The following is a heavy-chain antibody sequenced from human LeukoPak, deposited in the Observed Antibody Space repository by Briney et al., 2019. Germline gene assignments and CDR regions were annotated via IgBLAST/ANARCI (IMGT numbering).Heavy chain of an antibody. D-gene: IGHD2-8*01. CDR2: ISSSGRTM. Sequence: VQPGGSLRLSCAASGFTFSSYEMNWVRQAPGKGLEWISHISSSGRTMYYADSVKGRFTISRDNAKNPLYLQMNSLRAEDTAVYYCARLGSLCRNGVCYGGWGQGILVTVSS. J-gene: IGHJ4*02. CDR3: ARLGSLCRNGVCYGG. CDR1: GFTFSSYE. V-gene: IGHV3-48*03.